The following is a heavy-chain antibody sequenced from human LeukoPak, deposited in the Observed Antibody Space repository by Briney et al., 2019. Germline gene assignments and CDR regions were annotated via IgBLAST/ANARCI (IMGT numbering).Heavy chain of an antibody. D-gene: IGHD6-13*01. Sequence: SETLSLTCAVYGGSFSGYYWRWIRQPPGKGLEWIGEINHSGSTNYNPSLKSRVTISVDTTKNQFSLKLSSVTAADTAVYYCARGPPRWVEAAVNNWFDPWGQGTLVTVSS. V-gene: IGHV4-34*01. CDR1: GGSFSGYY. CDR2: INHSGST. CDR3: ARGPPRWVEAAVNNWFDP. J-gene: IGHJ5*02.